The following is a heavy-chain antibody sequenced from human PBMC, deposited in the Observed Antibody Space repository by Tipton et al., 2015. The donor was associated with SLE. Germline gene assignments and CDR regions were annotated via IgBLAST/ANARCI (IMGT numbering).Heavy chain of an antibody. V-gene: IGHV4-61*02. CDR3: ARGLGYFDWSTRIH. D-gene: IGHD3-9*01. J-gene: IGHJ4*02. CDR1: GDSISRDNYY. Sequence: TLSLTCTVSGDSISRDNYYWSWIRQPAGKRLEWIGRIYTTGSTNYNPSLKSPVTVSLDLSKNQFSLKLTSVTAADTAVYFCARGLGYFDWSTRIHWGQGTLVNVSS. CDR2: IYTTGST.